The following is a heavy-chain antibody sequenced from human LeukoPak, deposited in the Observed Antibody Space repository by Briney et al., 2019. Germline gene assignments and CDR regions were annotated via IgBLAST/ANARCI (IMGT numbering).Heavy chain of an antibody. CDR3: ARDGQADTAMVSGKPRPDFDY. D-gene: IGHD5-18*01. V-gene: IGHV4-59*01. CDR1: GGSISSYY. J-gene: IGHJ4*02. CDR2: IYYSGST. Sequence: KPSETLSLTCTVSGGSISSYYWSWIRQPPGKGLEWIGYIYYSGSTNYDPSLKSRVTISVDTSKNQFSLKLSSVTAADTAVYYCARDGQADTAMVSGKPRPDFDYWGQGTLVTVSS.